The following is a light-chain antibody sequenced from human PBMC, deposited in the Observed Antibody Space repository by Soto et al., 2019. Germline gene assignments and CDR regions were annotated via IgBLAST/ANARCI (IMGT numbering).Light chain of an antibody. CDR1: ESVIRN. CDR3: QQYNNWPRT. V-gene: IGKV3-15*01. Sequence: EIVMTQSPATLSVSPGETATLSCMASESVIRNLAWYQQKPGQVPRLLIYGASTRVTGVPARFSGSGSGTEFTLTISSLQSEDFAVYYCQQYNNWPRTFGQGTKVDIK. CDR2: GAS. J-gene: IGKJ1*01.